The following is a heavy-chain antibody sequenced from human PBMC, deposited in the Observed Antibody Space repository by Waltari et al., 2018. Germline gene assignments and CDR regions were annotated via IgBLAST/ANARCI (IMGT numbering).Heavy chain of an antibody. CDR2: ISGSGNST. Sequence: LVESGGGFVQPGGSLRLSCAASGFTFSSYAMKWVRQPPGKGLEWVSGISGSGNSTHYSDSVKGRFTISRDNSKNTVYLKMNSLRAEDTAIYYCAKDRHILVVIVSVDTFHIRGQGTQVTVSS. V-gene: IGHV3-23*04. D-gene: IGHD2-21*01. J-gene: IGHJ4*02. CDR1: GFTFSSYA. CDR3: AKDRHILVVIVSVDTFHI.